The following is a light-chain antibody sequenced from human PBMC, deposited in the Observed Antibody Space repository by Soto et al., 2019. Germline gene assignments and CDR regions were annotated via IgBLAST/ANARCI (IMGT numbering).Light chain of an antibody. CDR1: QSVSSCY. CDR3: QQYDSSLGLT. Sequence: DIVLTQSPGTLSLSPGERATLSCRASQSVSSCYLAWYQQKPGEAHRLLIYGASSRATGIPYRFSGSGSGTDFTLTISRLEPEDFAVYYCQQYDSSLGLTFGGGTKVEIK. V-gene: IGKV3-20*01. CDR2: GAS. J-gene: IGKJ4*01.